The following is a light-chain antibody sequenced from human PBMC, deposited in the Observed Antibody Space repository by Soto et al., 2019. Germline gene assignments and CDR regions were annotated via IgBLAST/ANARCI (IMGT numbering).Light chain of an antibody. CDR1: SSNIGAGYD. J-gene: IGLJ2*01. Sequence: QSVLTQPPSVSWAPGQRVTISCTGISSNIGAGYDVHWYQQLPGTAPKLLIYGNSNRPSGVPDRFSGSKSGTSASLAITGLQVEDEADYYCQSYDSSLSVVFGGGTKLTVL. V-gene: IGLV1-40*01. CDR2: GNS. CDR3: QSYDSSLSVV.